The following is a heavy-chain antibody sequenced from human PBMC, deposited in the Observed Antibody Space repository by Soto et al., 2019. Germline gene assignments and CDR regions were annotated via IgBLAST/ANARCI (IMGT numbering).Heavy chain of an antibody. CDR2: IYYSGST. V-gene: IGHV4-59*12. CDR1: GGSISSYY. J-gene: IGHJ3*02. CDR3: AGKYYDYIWGSYRLGLKFDI. Sequence: SETLSLTCTVSGGSISSYYWSWIRQPPGKGLEWIGYIYYSGSTNYNPSLKSRVTISVDTSKNQFSLKLSSVTAADTAVYYCAGKYYDYIWGSYRLGLKFDIWGQGTMVTVSS. D-gene: IGHD3-16*02.